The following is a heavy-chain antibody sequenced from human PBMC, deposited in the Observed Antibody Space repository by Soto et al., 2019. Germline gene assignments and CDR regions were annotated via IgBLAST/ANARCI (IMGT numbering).Heavy chain of an antibody. CDR3: ARLGCSSTSCYTESDNWFDP. CDR1: GGSISSYY. J-gene: IGHJ5*02. D-gene: IGHD2-2*02. Sequence: LSLTCTVSGGSISSYYWSWIRQPPGKGLEWIGYIYYSGSTNYNPSLKSRVTISVDTSKNQFSLKLSSVTAADTAVYYCARLGCSSTSCYTESDNWFDPWGQGTLVTVSS. V-gene: IGHV4-59*01. CDR2: IYYSGST.